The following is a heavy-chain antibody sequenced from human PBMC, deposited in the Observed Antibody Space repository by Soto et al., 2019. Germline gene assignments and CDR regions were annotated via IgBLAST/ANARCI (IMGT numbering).Heavy chain of an antibody. J-gene: IGHJ1*01. V-gene: IGHV4-34*01. CDR1: GGSFSGYY. D-gene: IGHD6-13*01. CDR2: INHSGST. Sequence: PSETLSLTCAVYGGSFSGYYWSWIRQPPGKGLEWIGEINHSGSTNYNPSLKSRVTISVDTSKNQFSLKLSSVTAADTAVYYCARGPLRYSSSWRPVSEYFQHWGQGTLVTVSS. CDR3: ARGPLRYSSSWRPVSEYFQH.